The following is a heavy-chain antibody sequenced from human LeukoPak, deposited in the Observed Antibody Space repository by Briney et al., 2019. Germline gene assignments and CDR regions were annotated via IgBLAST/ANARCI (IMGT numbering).Heavy chain of an antibody. J-gene: IGHJ4*02. D-gene: IGHD2-8*01. CDR3: ARGLAVGSSTKLPFDF. V-gene: IGHV1-2*02. CDR2: ISPKSGGT. CDR1: GYTFADYY. Sequence: GASVRLSCKASGYTFADYYIHWVRQAPGQGLERMGWISPKSGGTQYERNFQGRVTMTRDTSISTAYMELSSLTSDDTAMFYCARGLAVGSSTKLPFDFWGQGALVTVSS.